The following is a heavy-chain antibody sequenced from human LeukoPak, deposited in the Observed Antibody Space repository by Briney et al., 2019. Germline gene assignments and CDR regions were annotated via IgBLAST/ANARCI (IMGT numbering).Heavy chain of an antibody. CDR2: ISSSSSYI. J-gene: IGHJ3*02. Sequence: GGSLRLSCAASGFTFSSYSMNWVRQAPGKGLEWVSSISSSSSYIYYADSVKGRFTISRDNAKNSLYLQMNSLRAGDTAVYYCARSLITMIVVAHAFDIWGQGTMVTVSS. CDR1: GFTFSSYS. D-gene: IGHD3-22*01. V-gene: IGHV3-21*01. CDR3: ARSLITMIVVAHAFDI.